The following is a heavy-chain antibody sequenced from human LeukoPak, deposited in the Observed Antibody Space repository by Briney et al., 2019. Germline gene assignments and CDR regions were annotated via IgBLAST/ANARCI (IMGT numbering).Heavy chain of an antibody. V-gene: IGHV1-69*05. CDR2: IIPIFGTA. CDR1: GGTFSSYA. Sequence: SVKVSCKASGGTFSSYAISWVRQAPGQGLEWMGRIIPIFGTANYAQKFQGRVTITTDESTSTAYMELSSLRSEDTAVYYCARPSVVVAASGAFDIWGQGTMVTVSS. D-gene: IGHD2-15*01. J-gene: IGHJ3*02. CDR3: ARPSVVVAASGAFDI.